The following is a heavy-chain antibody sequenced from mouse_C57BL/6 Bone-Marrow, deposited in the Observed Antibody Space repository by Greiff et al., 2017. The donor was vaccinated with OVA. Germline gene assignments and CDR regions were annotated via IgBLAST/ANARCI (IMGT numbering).Heavy chain of an antibody. V-gene: IGHV1-22*01. Sequence: EVKLQESGPELVKPGASVKMSCKASGYTFTDYNMHWVKQSHGKSLEWIGYINPNNGGTSYNQTFKGKATLTVNKSSSTAYMGLRSLTSEDSAVYYCERCRGNLWAWFAYWAKGLWSLSLQ. CDR3: ERCRGNLWAWFAY. CDR1: GYTFTDYN. J-gene: IGHJ3*01. D-gene: IGHD6-1*01. CDR2: INPNNGGT.